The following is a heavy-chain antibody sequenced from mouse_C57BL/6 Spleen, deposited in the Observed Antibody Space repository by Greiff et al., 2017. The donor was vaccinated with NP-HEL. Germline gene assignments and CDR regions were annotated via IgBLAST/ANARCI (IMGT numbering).Heavy chain of an antibody. Sequence: QVQLQQPGAELVRPGSSVKLSCKASGYTFTSYWMHWVKQRPIQGLEWIGNIDPSDSETHYNQKFKDKATLTVDKSSSTAYMQLSNLTAKESTVYYCARKDYSNCGWIAYWGQGTLIAVSA. V-gene: IGHV1-52*01. J-gene: IGHJ3*01. D-gene: IGHD2-5*01. CDR2: IDPSDSET. CDR3: ARKDYSNCGWIAY. CDR1: GYTFTSYW.